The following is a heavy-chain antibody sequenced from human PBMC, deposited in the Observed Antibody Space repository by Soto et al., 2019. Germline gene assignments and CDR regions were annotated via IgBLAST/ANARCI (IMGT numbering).Heavy chain of an antibody. CDR2: ISGSGGSS. CDR1: GCTVSNYA. J-gene: IGHJ4*02. D-gene: IGHD2-2*01. CDR3: AKKSTDSSGYSDY. V-gene: IGHV3-23*01. Sequence: EVQLLESGGGLVQPGGSRRLSCATSGCTVSNYAMSWVRQAPGKGLEWVSGISGSGGSSYYADSVKGRFTISRDNSKNTLNLQMDSLRAEDTAVYYCAKKSTDSSGYSDYWGQGTVVTVSS.